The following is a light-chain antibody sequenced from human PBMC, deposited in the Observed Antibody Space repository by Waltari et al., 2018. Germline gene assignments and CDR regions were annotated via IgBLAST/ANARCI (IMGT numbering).Light chain of an antibody. Sequence: IQLTQSPSSLSASVGDRVTITCRASQGISNYLAWYQQKPGTAPKLLIYAASTLQSGVPSRVSGSGSGTDFTLTISSLQPEDFASYYCQQLNSYQWTFGQGTKVEIK. CDR2: AAS. CDR3: QQLNSYQWT. J-gene: IGKJ1*01. CDR1: QGISNY. V-gene: IGKV1-9*01.